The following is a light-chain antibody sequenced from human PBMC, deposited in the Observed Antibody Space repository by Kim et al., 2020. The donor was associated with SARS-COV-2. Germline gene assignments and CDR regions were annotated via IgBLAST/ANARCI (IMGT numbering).Light chain of an antibody. CDR1: SSNMGAGYD. Sequence: RVTISCTGSSSNMGAGYDVHWYQQLPGTTPKLLIYSNTNRPSGVPDRFSGSKSGASASLAITGRQADDEGDYYCQSYDYSLSLWVFGGGTQLTVL. J-gene: IGLJ3*02. CDR3: QSYDYSLSLWV. V-gene: IGLV1-40*03. CDR2: SNT.